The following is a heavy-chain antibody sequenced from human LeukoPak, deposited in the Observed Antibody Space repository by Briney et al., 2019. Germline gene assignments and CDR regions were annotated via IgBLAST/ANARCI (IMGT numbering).Heavy chain of an antibody. CDR3: ARGGDGFDRYYDFWSAFDI. Sequence: GASVKVSCKASGYTFTSYGISWVRQAPGQGLEWMGWISAYNGNTNYAQKLQGRVTMTTDTSTSTAYMELRSLRSDDTAVYYCARGGDGFDRYYDFWSAFDIWGQGTMVTVSS. CDR2: ISAYNGNT. V-gene: IGHV1-18*01. D-gene: IGHD3-3*01. CDR1: GYTFTSYG. J-gene: IGHJ3*02.